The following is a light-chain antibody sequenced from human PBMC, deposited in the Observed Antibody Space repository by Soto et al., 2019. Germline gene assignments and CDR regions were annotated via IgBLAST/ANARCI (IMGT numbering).Light chain of an antibody. Sequence: ALTKPASVSGSPGQSITISCTGTSSDVGSYNLVSWYQQHPGKAPKLMIYEGSKRPSGVSNRFSGSKSGNTASLTISGLQAEDESDYYCCSYAGSSTLYVFGTGTKVTVL. CDR3: CSYAGSSTLYV. CDR1: SSDVGSYNL. V-gene: IGLV2-23*01. CDR2: EGS. J-gene: IGLJ1*01.